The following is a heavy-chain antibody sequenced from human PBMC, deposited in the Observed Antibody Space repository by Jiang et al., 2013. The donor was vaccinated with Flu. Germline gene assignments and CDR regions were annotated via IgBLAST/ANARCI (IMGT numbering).Heavy chain of an antibody. Sequence: VQLVESGGGLVQPGGSLRLSCAASGFTFSDYAMSWVRQAPGKGLEWVSGITDSGSSTYYADSVKGRFTISRDNSKNMVYLQMNSLRAEDTAVYYCVKWGAADSWGQGTLVTVSS. V-gene: IGHV3-23*04. CDR2: ITDSGSST. D-gene: IGHD3-16*01. CDR1: GFTFSDYA. J-gene: IGHJ4*02. CDR3: VKWGAADS.